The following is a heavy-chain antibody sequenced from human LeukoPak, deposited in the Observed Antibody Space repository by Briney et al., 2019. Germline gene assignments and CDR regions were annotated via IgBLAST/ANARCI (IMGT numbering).Heavy chain of an antibody. J-gene: IGHJ4*02. CDR3: AKDWSCDY. V-gene: IGHV3-23*01. CDR2: ISDSGGKT. D-gene: IGHD1-26*01. Sequence: GGSLRLSCAASGFTFSNSAMTWVRQAPGKGLEWVSAISDSGGKTHYADSVKGRFTISRDNSKNTLYLQMNSLRVEDTAIYYCAKDWSCDYWGQGTLITVSS. CDR1: GFTFSNSA.